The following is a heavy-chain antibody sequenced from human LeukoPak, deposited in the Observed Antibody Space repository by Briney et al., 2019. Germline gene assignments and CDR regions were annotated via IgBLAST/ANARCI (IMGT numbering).Heavy chain of an antibody. J-gene: IGHJ4*02. CDR1: GYTLTELS. D-gene: IGHD3-10*01. CDR2: FDPEDGET. CDR3: ATVPYYYGSGSSQFGY. V-gene: IGHV1-24*01. Sequence: ASVKVSCKVSGYTLTELSMHWVRQAPGKGLEWMGGFDPEDGETIYAQKFQGRVTMTEDTSTDTAYMELSSPRSEDTAVYYCATVPYYYGSGSSQFGYWGQGTLVTVSS.